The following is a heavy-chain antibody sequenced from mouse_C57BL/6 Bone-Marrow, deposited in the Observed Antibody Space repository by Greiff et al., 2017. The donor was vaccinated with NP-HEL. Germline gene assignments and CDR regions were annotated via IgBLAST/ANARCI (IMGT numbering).Heavy chain of an antibody. Sequence: QVQLQQPGAELVRPGPSVKLSCKASGYTFTSYWMHWVKQRPGQGLEWIGVIDPSDSYTNYNQKFKGKATLTVDTSSSTAYMQLSSLTSEDSAVYYCARSYYYGSSPYWYFDVWGTGTTVTVSS. J-gene: IGHJ1*03. CDR1: GYTFTSYW. CDR3: ARSYYYGSSPYWYFDV. V-gene: IGHV1-59*01. CDR2: IDPSDSYT. D-gene: IGHD1-1*01.